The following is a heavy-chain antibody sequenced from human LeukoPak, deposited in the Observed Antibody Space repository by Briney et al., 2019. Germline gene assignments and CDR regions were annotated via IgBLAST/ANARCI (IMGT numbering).Heavy chain of an antibody. CDR2: IYYSGST. J-gene: IGHJ4*02. D-gene: IGHD3-10*01. CDR3: ARHRRALGSGSYYAFDY. Sequence: SDTLSLTCSLSGRAISRYYWSSIRQPPGKGLEWIGYIYYSGSTNYNPSLKSRVTISVDTSKTQFSLKLSSLTAADTAVYCCARHRRALGSGSYYAFDYWGQGTLVTVSS. V-gene: IGHV4-59*07. CDR1: GRAISRYY.